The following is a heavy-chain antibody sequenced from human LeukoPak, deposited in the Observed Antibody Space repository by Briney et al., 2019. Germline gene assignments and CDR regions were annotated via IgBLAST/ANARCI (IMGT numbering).Heavy chain of an antibody. Sequence: SVKVSCKASGGTFSSYAISWVRQAPGQGLEWMGRIIPILGIANYAQKFQGRVAITADKSTSTAYMELSSLRSEDTAVYYCARDSARYYDSSGPLWGQGTLVTVSS. V-gene: IGHV1-69*04. CDR3: ARDSARYYDSSGPL. CDR2: IIPILGIA. CDR1: GGTFSSYA. D-gene: IGHD3-22*01. J-gene: IGHJ1*01.